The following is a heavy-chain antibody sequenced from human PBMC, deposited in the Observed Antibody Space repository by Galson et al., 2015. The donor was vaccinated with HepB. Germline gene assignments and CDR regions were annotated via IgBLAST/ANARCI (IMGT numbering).Heavy chain of an antibody. D-gene: IGHD3-3*01. CDR3: ASLIDFWSGYDPVDY. Sequence: SLRLSCAASGFTFSSYWMSWVRQAPGKGLEWVANIKQDGSEKYYVDSVKGRFTISRDNAKNSLYLQMNSLRAEDTAVYYCASLIDFWSGYDPVDYWGQGTLVTVSS. CDR1: GFTFSSYW. CDR2: IKQDGSEK. V-gene: IGHV3-7*01. J-gene: IGHJ4*02.